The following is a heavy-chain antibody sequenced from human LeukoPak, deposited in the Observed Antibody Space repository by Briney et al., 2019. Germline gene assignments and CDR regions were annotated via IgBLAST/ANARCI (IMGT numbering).Heavy chain of an antibody. D-gene: IGHD3-22*01. CDR1: GGSISSYY. CDR3: ARDRYYYDSSGYYSDPLDC. V-gene: IGHV4-4*07. Sequence: PSETLSLTCTVSGGSISSYYWSWIRQPAGKGLEWIGRIYTSGSTNYNPSLKSRVTMSVDTSKNQFSLQLNSVTPEDTAVYYCARDRYYYDSSGYYSDPLDCWGQGTLVTVSS. J-gene: IGHJ4*02. CDR2: IYTSGST.